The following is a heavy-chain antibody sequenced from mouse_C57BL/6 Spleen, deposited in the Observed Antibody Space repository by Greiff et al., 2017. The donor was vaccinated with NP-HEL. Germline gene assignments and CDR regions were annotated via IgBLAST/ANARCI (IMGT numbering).Heavy chain of an antibody. J-gene: IGHJ4*01. Sequence: QVQLQQSGAELVKPGASVKISCKASGYAFSSYWMNWVKQRPGKGLEWIGQIYPGDGDTNYNGKFKGKATLTADKSSSSAYMQLSSLTSEDSAVYFCAREGTYDYDGYAMDYWGQGTSVTVSS. V-gene: IGHV1-80*01. CDR1: GYAFSSYW. CDR3: AREGTYDYDGYAMDY. CDR2: IYPGDGDT. D-gene: IGHD2-4*01.